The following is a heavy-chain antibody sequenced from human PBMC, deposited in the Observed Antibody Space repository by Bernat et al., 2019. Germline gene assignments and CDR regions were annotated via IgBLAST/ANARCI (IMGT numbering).Heavy chain of an antibody. CDR1: GFTFSNAW. V-gene: IGHV3-15*01. Sequence: EVQLVESGGGLVKPGGSLRLSCAASGFTFSNAWMSWVRQAPGKGLEWVGRIKSKTDGGTTDYAAPVKGRFTISRDDSKNTLYLQMNSLKTEDTAVYYCARGSPRSWSYRGEFDYWGQGTLVTVSS. CDR3: ARGSPRSWSYRGEFDY. J-gene: IGHJ4*02. CDR2: IKSKTDGGTT. D-gene: IGHD6-13*01.